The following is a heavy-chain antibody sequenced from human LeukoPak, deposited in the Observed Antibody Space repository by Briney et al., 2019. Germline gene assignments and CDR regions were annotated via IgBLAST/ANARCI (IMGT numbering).Heavy chain of an antibody. CDR3: ARDYYLDY. CDR2: ISSGGSTI. CDR1: GFTFSSYE. V-gene: IGHV3-48*03. Sequence: PGGSLRLSCAASGFTFSSYEMNWVRQAPGKGLEWLSYISSGGSTIYYADSVKGRFTISRDNAKNSLSLQMNSLRAEDTAVYYCARDYYLDYWGQGTLVTVSS. J-gene: IGHJ4*02.